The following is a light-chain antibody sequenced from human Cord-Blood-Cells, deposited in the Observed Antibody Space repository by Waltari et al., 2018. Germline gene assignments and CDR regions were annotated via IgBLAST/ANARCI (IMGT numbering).Light chain of an antibody. V-gene: IGKV3-11*01. CDR1: QSVSSY. CDR2: DAS. Sequence: ESVSTQSPATLSFSPEAIPTLSCRASQSVSSYLAWYQQKPGQAPRLLIYDASNRATGIPARFSGSGSGTDFTLTISSLEPEDFAVYYCQQRSNWPPWTFGQGTKVEIK. J-gene: IGKJ1*01. CDR3: QQRSNWPPWT.